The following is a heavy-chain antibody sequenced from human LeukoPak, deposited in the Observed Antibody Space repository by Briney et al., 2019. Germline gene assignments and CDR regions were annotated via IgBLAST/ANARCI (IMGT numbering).Heavy chain of an antibody. D-gene: IGHD6-6*01. CDR2: INHSGST. CDR3: ARSRIAARPGDY. CDR1: GGSVRSGSYY. Sequence: PSETLSLTCTVSGGSVRSGSYYWSWIRQPPGKGLEWIGEINHSGSTNYNPSLKSRVTISVDTSKNQFSLKLSSVTAADTAVYYCARSRIAARPGDYWGQGTLVTVSS. V-gene: IGHV4-34*01. J-gene: IGHJ4*02.